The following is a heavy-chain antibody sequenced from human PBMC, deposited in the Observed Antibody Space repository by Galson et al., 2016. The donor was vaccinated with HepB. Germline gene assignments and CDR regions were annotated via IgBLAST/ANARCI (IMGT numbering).Heavy chain of an antibody. CDR1: GFTFNSYA. Sequence: SLRLSCAGSGFTFNSYAIHWVRQAPGKGLEWVAIISYDETNKIYTDSVKGRFTISRDNSKNTLYLQMNSLRAEDTAIYYCARAYYDFVYGMDVWGQGTTVTVSS. CDR3: ARAYYDFVYGMDV. V-gene: IGHV3-30*14. CDR2: ISYDETNK. D-gene: IGHD3-3*01. J-gene: IGHJ6*02.